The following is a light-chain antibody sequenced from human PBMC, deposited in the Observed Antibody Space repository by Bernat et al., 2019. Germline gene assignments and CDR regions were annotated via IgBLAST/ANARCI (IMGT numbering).Light chain of an antibody. J-gene: IGKJ3*01. V-gene: IGKV1-5*03. CDR3: QQYNSYPLT. CDR1: QSTSSW. Sequence: DIQMTQSPSTLSASVGDRVTITCRASQSTSSWLAWYQQKPGKAPNLLIYKASSLESGVPSRFSGSGSGTEFTLTISSLQPDDFATYYCQQYNSYPLTFGPGTTVDIK. CDR2: KAS.